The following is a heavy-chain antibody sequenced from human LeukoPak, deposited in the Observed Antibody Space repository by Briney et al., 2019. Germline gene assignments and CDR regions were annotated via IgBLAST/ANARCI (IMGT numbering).Heavy chain of an antibody. V-gene: IGHV1-69*10. CDR2: IIPIFGIA. J-gene: IGHJ5*02. Sequence: SVKVSCKASGGTFSSYAISWVGQAPGQGLEWMGGIIPIFGIANYAQKFQGRVTITADKSTSTAYMELSSLRSEDTAVYYCARNYGSGTGWFDPWGQGTLVAVSS. D-gene: IGHD3-10*01. CDR1: GGTFSSYA. CDR3: ARNYGSGTGWFDP.